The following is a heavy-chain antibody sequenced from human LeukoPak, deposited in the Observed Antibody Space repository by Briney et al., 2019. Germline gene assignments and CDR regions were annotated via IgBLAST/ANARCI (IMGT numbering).Heavy chain of an antibody. J-gene: IGHJ6*04. CDR2: IRTSSSYT. V-gene: IGHV3-21*01. Sequence: GGCLRLSCAVSGFTFSSYVMNWVRQAPGKGLEWVSSIRTSSSYTYYADSLKGRFTISRDNARNSLFLQMNSLRAEDTAVYYCARGPNYDILTELGDVWGKGTTVTVSS. CDR3: ARGPNYDILTELGDV. D-gene: IGHD3-9*01. CDR1: GFTFSSYV.